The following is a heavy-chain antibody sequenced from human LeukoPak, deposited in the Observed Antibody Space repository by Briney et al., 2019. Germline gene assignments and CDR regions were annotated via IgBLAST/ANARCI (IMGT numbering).Heavy chain of an antibody. CDR1: GGSFSGYY. J-gene: IGHJ4*02. CDR3: ARGLVSWNDIYFDY. D-gene: IGHD1-1*01. V-gene: IGHV4-34*01. CDR2: INHSGST. Sequence: PSETLSLTCAVYGGSFSGYYWSWIRQPPGKGLEWIGEINHSGSTYYNPSLKSRVTISVDTSKNQFSLKLSSVTAADTAVYYCARGLVSWNDIYFDYWGQGTLVTVSS.